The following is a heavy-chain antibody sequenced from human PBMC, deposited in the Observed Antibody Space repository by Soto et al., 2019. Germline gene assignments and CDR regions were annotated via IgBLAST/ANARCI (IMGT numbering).Heavy chain of an antibody. Sequence: TSETLSLTCAVYGGSFSGYYWSWIRQPPGKGLEWIGEINHSGSTNYNPSLKSRVTISVDTSKNQFSLKLSSVTAADTAVYYCARAPVWQWNKLLFDYWGQGTLVTVSS. CDR3: ARAPVWQWNKLLFDY. D-gene: IGHD6-19*01. CDR1: GGSFSGYY. CDR2: INHSGST. J-gene: IGHJ4*02. V-gene: IGHV4-34*01.